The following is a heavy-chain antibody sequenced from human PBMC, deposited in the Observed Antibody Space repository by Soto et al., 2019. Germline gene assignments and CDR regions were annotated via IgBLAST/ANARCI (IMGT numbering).Heavy chain of an antibody. CDR2: INAQSGGT. Sequence: QVQLVQSGAEVKKPGASVKVSCKASGYIFTDYYLHWVRQAPGQRLEWMGWINAQSGGTNYPHKFQGRVTMTKDTSNSTAHIVWSSRRSDDTAVYYSASGGSSNWPDFWGQGTLVTVSS. CDR1: GYIFTDYY. CDR3: ASGGSSNWPDF. J-gene: IGHJ4*02. D-gene: IGHD6-13*01. V-gene: IGHV1-2*02.